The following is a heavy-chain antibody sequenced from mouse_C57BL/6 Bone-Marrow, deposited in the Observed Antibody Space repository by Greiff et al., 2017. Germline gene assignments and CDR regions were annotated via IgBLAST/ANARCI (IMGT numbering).Heavy chain of an antibody. Sequence: VQLQQSGAELVRPGASVKLSCKASGYTFTDYYINWVKQRPGQGLEWIARIYPGSGNTYYNEKFKGKATLTAEKSSSTAYMQLSSLTSEDSAVYFCALRYYAMDYWGQGTSVTVSS. J-gene: IGHJ4*01. D-gene: IGHD1-1*01. V-gene: IGHV1-76*01. CDR2: IYPGSGNT. CDR1: GYTFTDYY. CDR3: ALRYYAMDY.